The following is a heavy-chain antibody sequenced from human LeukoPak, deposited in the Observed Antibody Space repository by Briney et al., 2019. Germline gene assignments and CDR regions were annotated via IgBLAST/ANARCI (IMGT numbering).Heavy chain of an antibody. D-gene: IGHD6-13*01. V-gene: IGHV3-23*01. CDR1: GFTFSSYA. Sequence: KTGGSLRLSCAASGFTFSSYAMSWVRQAPGKGLEWVSAISGSGGSTYYADSVKGRFTISRDNSKNTLYLQMNSLRAEDTAVYYCARDSAPYSSSWYPRWFDPWGQGTLVTVSS. J-gene: IGHJ5*02. CDR3: ARDSAPYSSSWYPRWFDP. CDR2: ISGSGGST.